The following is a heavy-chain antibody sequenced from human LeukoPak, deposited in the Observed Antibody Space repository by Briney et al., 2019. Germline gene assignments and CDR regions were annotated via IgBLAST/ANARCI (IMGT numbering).Heavy chain of an antibody. J-gene: IGHJ4*02. V-gene: IGHV3-53*01. CDR2: IFSGGTT. D-gene: IGHD4-23*01. CDR3: ARAELRWSLDY. Sequence: PGGSLRLSCAASGFTVSSNYMSWVRQAPGKGLEWVSVIFSGGTTYYADSVKGRFTISRDNSKNTLYLQMNSLRAEDTAVYYCARAELRWSLDYWGKGPLVTVSS. CDR1: GFTVSSNY.